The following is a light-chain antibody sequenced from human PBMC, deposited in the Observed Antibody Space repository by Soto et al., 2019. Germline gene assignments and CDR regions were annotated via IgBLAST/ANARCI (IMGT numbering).Light chain of an antibody. J-gene: IGKJ1*01. V-gene: IGKV3-15*01. CDR1: QSVSSN. CDR2: GAS. Sequence: EIVMTQSPATLSVSPGERATLSCRASQSVSSNLAWYQQKPGQAPRLLIYGASTRATGIPARFSGSGAGTEFTITICSLQSEDFAVYYCQQYNNWPRTFGQGTKVEIK. CDR3: QQYNNWPRT.